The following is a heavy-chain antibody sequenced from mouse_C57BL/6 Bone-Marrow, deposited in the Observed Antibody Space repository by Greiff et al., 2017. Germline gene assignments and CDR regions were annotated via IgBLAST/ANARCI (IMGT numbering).Heavy chain of an antibody. CDR2: INPNNGGT. Sequence: EVQLQQSGPELVKPGASVKISCKASGYTFTDYYMNWVKQSHGQSLEWIGDINPNNGGTSYNQKFKGKATLTVDKSSSTAYMELSSLTSEDTAVYYCARFLFLRPVAVGGQGTLVTVSA. CDR1: GYTFTDYY. J-gene: IGHJ3*01. CDR3: ARFLFLRPVAV. D-gene: IGHD1-1*01. V-gene: IGHV1-26*01.